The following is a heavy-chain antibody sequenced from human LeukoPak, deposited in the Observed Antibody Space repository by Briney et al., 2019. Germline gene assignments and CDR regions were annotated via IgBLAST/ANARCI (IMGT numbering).Heavy chain of an antibody. CDR3: AREWVEYSNTWSHFDY. J-gene: IGHJ4*02. Sequence: GGSLRLSCAASGFTFSTYAMHWVRQAPGKGLEYVSAISSNGGSTYYANSVKGRFTISRDNSKNTLYLQMGSLRAEDMAVYYCAREWVEYSNTWSHFDYWGQGTLVAVSS. V-gene: IGHV3-64*01. CDR2: ISSNGGST. D-gene: IGHD6-13*01. CDR1: GFTFSTYA.